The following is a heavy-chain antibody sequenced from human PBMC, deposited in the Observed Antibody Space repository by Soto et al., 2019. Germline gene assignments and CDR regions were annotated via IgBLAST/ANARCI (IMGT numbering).Heavy chain of an antibody. CDR2: IYYSGST. V-gene: IGHV4-30-4*01. J-gene: IGHJ3*02. CDR3: AREEATMVRGVNSAFDI. CDR1: GGSISSGDYY. Sequence: QVQLQESGPGLVKPSQTLSLTCTVSGGSISSGDYYWSWIRQPPGKGLEWIGYIYYSGSTYYNPSLKSRVTISVDTSKNQFSLKLSSVTAADTAVYYCAREEATMVRGVNSAFDIWGQGTMVTVSS. D-gene: IGHD3-10*01.